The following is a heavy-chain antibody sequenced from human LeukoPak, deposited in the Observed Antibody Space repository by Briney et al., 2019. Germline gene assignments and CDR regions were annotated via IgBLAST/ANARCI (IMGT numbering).Heavy chain of an antibody. D-gene: IGHD2-8*01. CDR2: IFYNGSP. CDR1: GGSISGYY. J-gene: IGHJ4*02. Sequence: KTSETLSLTCTVSGGSISGYYWSWIRQPPGKGLEWIGYIFYNGSPNYNPSLKSRVTISVDTSKNQFSLKLSSVTAADTAVYYCARGGWNGNFDYWGQGTLVTVSS. CDR3: ARGGWNGNFDY. V-gene: IGHV4-59*08.